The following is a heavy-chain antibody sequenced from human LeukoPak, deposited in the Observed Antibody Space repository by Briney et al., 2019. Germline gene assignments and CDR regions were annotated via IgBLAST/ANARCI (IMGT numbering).Heavy chain of an antibody. D-gene: IGHD5-18*01. CDR2: INGDGGTT. Sequence: GGSLRLSCAASGFTFDDYVMQWVRQAPGKGLEWVSLINGDGGTTYYADSVKGRFTISRDNSKNSLYLQMNSLRSDDTALYYCVRGTVRGSWIPSIWGQGTMVTVSP. CDR3: VRGTVRGSWIPSI. CDR1: GFTFDDYV. J-gene: IGHJ3*02. V-gene: IGHV3-43*02.